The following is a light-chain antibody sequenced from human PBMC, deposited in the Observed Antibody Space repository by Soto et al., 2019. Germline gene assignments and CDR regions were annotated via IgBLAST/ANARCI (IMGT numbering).Light chain of an antibody. V-gene: IGLV2-14*01. Sequence: SALSQPASMSGSPGQSITIPCTGTSSDIGLYNYVSWYQHHPGKAPKLLISEVSIRPSGLSDRFSAPKTGNTASLTISGLQPEDEAFYYCSCLSTTSTPIVFGTGTKVTAL. CDR2: EVS. CDR3: SCLSTTSTPIV. J-gene: IGLJ1*01. CDR1: SSDIGLYNY.